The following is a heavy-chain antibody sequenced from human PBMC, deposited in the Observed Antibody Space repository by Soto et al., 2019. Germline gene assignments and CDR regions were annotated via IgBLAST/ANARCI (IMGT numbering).Heavy chain of an antibody. J-gene: IGHJ6*02. D-gene: IGHD3-9*01. Sequence: EVQLLESGGGLVQPGGSLRLSCAASGFTFSSYAMSWVRQAPGKGLEWVSAISGSGGSTYYVDSVKGRFTISRDNSKNTLYLQMNSLRAEDTAVYYCAKVRTYYDILTGYYYYYGMDVWGQGTTVTVSS. V-gene: IGHV3-23*01. CDR1: GFTFSSYA. CDR3: AKVRTYYDILTGYYYYYGMDV. CDR2: ISGSGGST.